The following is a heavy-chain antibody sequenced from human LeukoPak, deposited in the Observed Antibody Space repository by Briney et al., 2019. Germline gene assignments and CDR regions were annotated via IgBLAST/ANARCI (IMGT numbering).Heavy chain of an antibody. J-gene: IGHJ6*02. CDR2: IWFDGSNK. Sequence: PGGSLRLSCAASGFTFDDYAMHWVRQAPGKGLEWVAVIWFDGSNKHYADSVKGRFTISRDNSENTLYLQMNSLRAEDTAVYYCARDPSYCSSTSCYVGSPLYYYYPMDVWGQGTTVTVSS. CDR1: GFTFDDYA. V-gene: IGHV3-33*08. CDR3: ARDPSYCSSTSCYVGSPLYYYYPMDV. D-gene: IGHD2-2*01.